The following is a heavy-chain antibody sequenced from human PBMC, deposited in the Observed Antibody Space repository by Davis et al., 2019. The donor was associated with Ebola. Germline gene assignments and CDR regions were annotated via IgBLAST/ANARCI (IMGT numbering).Heavy chain of an antibody. D-gene: IGHD3-16*02. CDR1: GGSFSSYY. Sequence: MPSETLSLTCAVYGGSFSSYYWSWIRQPPGKGLEWIGYIYYSGSTYYNPSLKSRVTISVDTSKNQFSLKLSSVTAADTAVYYCARQRGVYDYSWGTYRRLYYFDYWGQGALVTVSS. CDR3: ARQRGVYDYSWGTYRRLYYFDY. V-gene: IGHV4-59*08. CDR2: IYYSGST. J-gene: IGHJ4*02.